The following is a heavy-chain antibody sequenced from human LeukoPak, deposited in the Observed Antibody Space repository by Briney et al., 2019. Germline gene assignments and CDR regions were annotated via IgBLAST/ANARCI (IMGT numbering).Heavy chain of an antibody. CDR2: ISAYNGNT. CDR1: GYTFTSYG. Sequence: ASVKVSCKASGYTFTSYGISWVRQAPGQGLEWMGWISAYNGNTNYAQKLQGRVTMTTDTSTSTAYMELRSLRSDDTAVYYCARMVYYDILTGYPRSQYYFDYWGQGTLVTVSS. V-gene: IGHV1-18*01. D-gene: IGHD3-9*01. CDR3: ARMVYYDILTGYPRSQYYFDY. J-gene: IGHJ4*02.